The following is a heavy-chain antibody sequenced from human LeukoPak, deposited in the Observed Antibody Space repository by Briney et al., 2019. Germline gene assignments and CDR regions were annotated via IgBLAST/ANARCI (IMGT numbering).Heavy chain of an antibody. V-gene: IGHV3-23*01. J-gene: IGHJ4*02. D-gene: IGHD2-2*01. Sequence: GGSLRLSCAASGFTFSNYAMSWVRQAPGKGLEWVSAITASGGSTYYVDSVKGRFTISRDNSKNTLYLQMNSLRAEDTAVYYCAKKCSSLNCHSFDYWGQGTLVTVSS. CDR2: ITASGGST. CDR3: AKKCSSLNCHSFDY. CDR1: GFTFSNYA.